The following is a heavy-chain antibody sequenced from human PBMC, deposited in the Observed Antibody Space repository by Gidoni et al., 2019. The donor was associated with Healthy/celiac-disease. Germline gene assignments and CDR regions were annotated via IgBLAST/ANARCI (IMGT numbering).Heavy chain of an antibody. CDR1: GFTFSSYA. J-gene: IGHJ4*02. Sequence: EVQLLVSGGGLVQPGGSLSLSCAPSGFTFSSYAMSWVRQAPGKGLEWVSAISGSVGSTYYEDSVKGRFTISRDNSKNTLYLQMNSLRAEETAVYYCAKDPWLAFDYWGQGTLVTVSS. V-gene: IGHV3-23*01. D-gene: IGHD5-12*01. CDR3: AKDPWLAFDY. CDR2: ISGSVGST.